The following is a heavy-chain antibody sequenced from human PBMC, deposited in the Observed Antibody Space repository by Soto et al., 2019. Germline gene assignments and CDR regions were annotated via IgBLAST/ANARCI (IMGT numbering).Heavy chain of an antibody. D-gene: IGHD2-15*01. CDR2: IYYSGST. V-gene: IGHV4-31*03. CDR3: ARFRVAATINWFDP. Sequence: SETLSLTCTVSGGSISSGGYYWSWIRQHPGKGLEWIGYIYYSGSTYYNPSLKSRVTISVDTSKNQFSLKLSSVTAADTAVYYCARFRVAATINWFDPWGQGTLVTVSS. CDR1: GGSISSGGYY. J-gene: IGHJ5*02.